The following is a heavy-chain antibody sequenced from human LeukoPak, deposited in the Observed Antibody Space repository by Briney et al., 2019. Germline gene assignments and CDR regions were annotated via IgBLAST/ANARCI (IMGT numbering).Heavy chain of an antibody. CDR2: ISGRDGTT. CDR3: AIGLRVPWEAGYYYYGMDV. D-gene: IGHD1-26*01. CDR1: GFIFTSYA. V-gene: IGHV3-23*01. Sequence: GGSLRLSCAASGFIFTSYAMTWVRQAPGKGLEWVSVISGRDGTTYYADSVKGRFTISRDNAKNSLYLQMNSLRAEDTALYYCAIGLRVPWEAGYYYYGMDVWGQGTTVTVSS. J-gene: IGHJ6*02.